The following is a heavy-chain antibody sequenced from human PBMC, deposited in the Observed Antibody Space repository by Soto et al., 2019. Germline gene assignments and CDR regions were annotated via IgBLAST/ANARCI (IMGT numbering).Heavy chain of an antibody. Sequence: PSETLSLTCAVSGGSISSSNWWSWVRQPPGKGLEWIGEIYHSGSTNYNPSLKSRVTISVDKSKNQFSLKLSPVTAADTAVYYCVRAHYYDSSAGVAYYYYGMDVWGQGTTVTVSS. CDR2: IYHSGST. CDR3: VRAHYYDSSAGVAYYYYGMDV. CDR1: GGSISSSNW. D-gene: IGHD3-22*01. J-gene: IGHJ6*02. V-gene: IGHV4-4*02.